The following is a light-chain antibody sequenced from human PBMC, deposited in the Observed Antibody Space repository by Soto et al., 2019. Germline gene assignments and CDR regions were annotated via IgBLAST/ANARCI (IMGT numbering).Light chain of an antibody. V-gene: IGKV1-5*03. J-gene: IGKJ1*01. CDR1: QSISSW. CDR3: QQYNALWT. Sequence: DLPMTQSPSTLSASVGDRVTITCRASQSISSWLAWYQQKPGKAPKLLIYKASSLESGVPSRFSGSGSGTEFTLTISSLQPDDFATYYCQQYNALWTFGQGTQVEIK. CDR2: KAS.